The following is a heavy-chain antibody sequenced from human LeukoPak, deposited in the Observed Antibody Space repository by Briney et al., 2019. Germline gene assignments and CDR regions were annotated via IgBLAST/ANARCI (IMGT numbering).Heavy chain of an antibody. Sequence: PGGSLRLSCAASGFTFSSYAMHWVRQAPGKGLEYVSAISSNGGSTYYANSVKGRFTTSRDNSKNTLYLQMGSLRAADMAVYYCARAKYQLLLHPWGQGTLVTVSS. CDR3: ARAKYQLLLHP. V-gene: IGHV3-64*01. CDR1: GFTFSSYA. D-gene: IGHD2-2*01. CDR2: ISSNGGST. J-gene: IGHJ5*02.